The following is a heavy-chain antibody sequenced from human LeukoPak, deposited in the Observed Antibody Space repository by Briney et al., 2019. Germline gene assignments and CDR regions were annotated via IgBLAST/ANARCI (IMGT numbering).Heavy chain of an antibody. J-gene: IGHJ4*02. CDR2: ISGSGGST. CDR1: GFTFSSYA. D-gene: IGHD6-13*01. V-gene: IGHV3-23*01. CDR3: AKGPYSSSWYSFGPGLPTYYFDY. Sequence: GGSLRLSCAASGFTFSSYAMSWVRQAPGKGLEWVSAISGSGGSTYYADSVKGRFTISRDNSKNTLYLQMNSLRAEDTAVYYCAKGPYSSSWYSFGPGLPTYYFDYWGQGTLATVSS.